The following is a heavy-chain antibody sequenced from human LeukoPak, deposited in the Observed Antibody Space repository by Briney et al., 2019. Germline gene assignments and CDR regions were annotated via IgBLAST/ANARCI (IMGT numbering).Heavy chain of an antibody. CDR2: IKQDGSEK. V-gene: IGHV3-7*01. J-gene: IGHJ4*02. Sequence: GGSPRLSCAASGLTFSSYCMSWVRQAPGKGLEWVANIKQDGSEKYYVDSVKGRITISRDHAKNSLYLQINSLRAEETAVYYCARTSAYCGCDCPSVFDYWGQGTLVTVSS. CDR3: ARTSAYCGCDCPSVFDY. D-gene: IGHD2-21*02. CDR1: GLTFSSYC.